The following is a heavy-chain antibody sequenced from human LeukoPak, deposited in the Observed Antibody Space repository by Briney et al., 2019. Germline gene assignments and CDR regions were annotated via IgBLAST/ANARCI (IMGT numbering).Heavy chain of an antibody. CDR2: ISGDATTA. Sequence: EGSLRLSCAASGFTFDDYAMHWVRQAPGKGLEWVSFISGDATTAYYADSVKGRFIISRDNSKNSLYLQMNSLGTEDTALYYCAKEGGEFSYYYYGLDVWGQGTTVTVSS. J-gene: IGHJ6*02. V-gene: IGHV3-43*02. CDR3: AKEGGEFSYYYYGLDV. D-gene: IGHD4-17*01. CDR1: GFTFDDYA.